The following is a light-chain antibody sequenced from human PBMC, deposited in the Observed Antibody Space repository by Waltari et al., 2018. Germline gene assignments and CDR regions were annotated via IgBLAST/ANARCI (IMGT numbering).Light chain of an antibody. V-gene: IGLV1-40*01. Sequence: QSVLTQPPSVSGAPGQRVPISCTGSSSNIGTGFEVHWYQQLPGTAPKLPIYGATNRPSGVPDRFPGSKSGTSASLAITGLQAEDEADYYCQSFDSSLSGWVFGGGTKLTVL. CDR1: SSNIGTGFE. CDR3: QSFDSSLSGWV. J-gene: IGLJ3*02. CDR2: GAT.